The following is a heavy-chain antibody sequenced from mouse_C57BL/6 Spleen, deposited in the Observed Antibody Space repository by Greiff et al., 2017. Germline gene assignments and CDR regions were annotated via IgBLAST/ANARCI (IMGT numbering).Heavy chain of an antibody. CDR1: GYSFTDYN. CDR3: TITTLYYYAMDY. V-gene: IGHV1-39*01. D-gene: IGHD2-4*01. J-gene: IGHJ4*01. CDR2: INTNYGTT. Sequence: VQLQQSGPELVKPGASVKISCKASGYSFTDYNMNWVKQSNGKRLEWIGVINTNYGTTSYNQKFKGKATLTVDQSSSTAYMQLNSLTSEDSAVYYCTITTLYYYAMDYWGQGTSVTVSS.